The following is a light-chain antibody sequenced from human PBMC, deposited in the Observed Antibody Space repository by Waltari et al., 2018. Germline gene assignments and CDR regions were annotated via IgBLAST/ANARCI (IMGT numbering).Light chain of an antibody. V-gene: IGKV3-15*01. CDR1: QSVSSN. CDR2: GAS. J-gene: IGKJ1*01. CDR3: QQYNNWLRGT. Sequence: EIVMTQSPATLSVSPGERATLSCRASQSVSSNLAWYQQKPGQAPRLLIYGASTRATGIPAWFSGSGSGTEFTLTISSMQSEDFAVYYCQQYNNWLRGTFGQGTKVEIK.